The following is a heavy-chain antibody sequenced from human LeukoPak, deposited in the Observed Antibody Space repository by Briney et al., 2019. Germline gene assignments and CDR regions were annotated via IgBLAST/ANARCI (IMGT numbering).Heavy chain of an antibody. CDR2: IYHSGST. Sequence: SETLSLTCTVSGDSISSGGYYWSWIRQHPGKGLEWIGYIYHSGSTYYNPSLKSRVTILVDTSKNQFSLNLSSVTAADTAVYYCARVEYSSGWCDMDVWGQGTAVTVSS. D-gene: IGHD6-19*01. CDR3: ARVEYSSGWCDMDV. J-gene: IGHJ6*02. CDR1: GDSISSGGYY. V-gene: IGHV4-31*03.